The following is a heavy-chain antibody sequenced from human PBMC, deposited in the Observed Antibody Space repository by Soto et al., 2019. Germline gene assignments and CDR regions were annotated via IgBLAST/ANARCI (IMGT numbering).Heavy chain of an antibody. J-gene: IGHJ6*02. CDR1: GYTFTSYW. D-gene: IGHD2-2*01. CDR2: IYPGDSDI. CDR3: ARQLLGFCSSASCLNYYYYGMDV. Sequence: GESLKISCKGSGYTFTSYWIGWVRQMPGKGLEWMGIIYPGDSDIRYSQSFQGQVSISADKSINTAYLQWRSLKASDTAIYYCARQLLGFCSSASCLNYYYYGMDVWGQGTTVTVSS. V-gene: IGHV5-51*01.